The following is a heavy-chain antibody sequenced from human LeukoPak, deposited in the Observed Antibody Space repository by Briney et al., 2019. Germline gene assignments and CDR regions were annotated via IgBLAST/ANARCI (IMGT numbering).Heavy chain of an antibody. Sequence: SETLSLTRAVHGGSFSGYYWSWIRQPPGKGLEWIGEINHSGSTNYNPSLKSRVTISVDTSKNQFSLKLSSVTAADTAVYYCARETNWFDPWGQGTLVTVSS. CDR1: GGSFSGYY. CDR3: ARETNWFDP. J-gene: IGHJ5*02. CDR2: INHSGST. V-gene: IGHV4-34*01.